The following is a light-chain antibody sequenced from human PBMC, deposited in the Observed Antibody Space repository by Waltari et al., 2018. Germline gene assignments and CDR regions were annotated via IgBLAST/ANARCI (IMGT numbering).Light chain of an antibody. Sequence: DVVMTQSPLSLPVTVGQPASISCRSSQNLVYSDGSIFLNWFHVRPGQSPRRLLYKVSNRDSGVPDRFSGSGSGTVFTLKISRVEAEDVGVYYCMQGTHWPWTFGQGTKVEIK. J-gene: IGKJ1*01. CDR1: QNLVYSDGSIF. CDR2: KVS. V-gene: IGKV2-30*01. CDR3: MQGTHWPWT.